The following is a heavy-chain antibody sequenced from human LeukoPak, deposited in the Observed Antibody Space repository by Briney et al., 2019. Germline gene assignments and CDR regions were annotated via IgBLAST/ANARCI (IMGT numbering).Heavy chain of an antibody. J-gene: IGHJ4*02. CDR3: ATVVGARGGDYFDY. Sequence: GASVKVSCKASGYTFTGYYMHWVRQAPGQGLEWMGWMNPNSGGTNYAQKFQGRVTMTRDTSISTAYMELSRLRSDDTAVYYCATVVGARGGDYFDYWGQGTLVTVSS. CDR2: MNPNSGGT. V-gene: IGHV1-2*02. D-gene: IGHD1-26*01. CDR1: GYTFTGYY.